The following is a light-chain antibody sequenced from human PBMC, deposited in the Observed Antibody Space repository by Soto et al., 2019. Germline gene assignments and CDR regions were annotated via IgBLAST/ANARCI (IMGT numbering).Light chain of an antibody. V-gene: IGKV3-20*01. Sequence: EIVLTQSPGTLSLSPGERATLSCRASQSVSSTYLAWYQQKPGQAPRLLIYGASSRATGIPDRFSGSGSRTDFTLTISRLEPEDFAVYYCQQYDRSPFTFGPGTKVDIK. J-gene: IGKJ3*01. CDR2: GAS. CDR3: QQYDRSPFT. CDR1: QSVSSTY.